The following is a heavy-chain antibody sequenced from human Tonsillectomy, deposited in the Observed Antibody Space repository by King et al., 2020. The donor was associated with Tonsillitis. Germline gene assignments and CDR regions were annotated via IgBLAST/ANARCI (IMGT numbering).Heavy chain of an antibody. CDR2: IFYSVST. D-gene: IGHD1-14*01. Sequence: QLQESGPGLVKPSQTLSLICTVSGGSISSGGYSWSWIRQPPGKGLEWIGYIFYSVSTFYNPSLKSRVFISLDKPKNQFSLELNSVTAADTAVYCCARSIPGARHHDAFDIWGQGTMVTVSS. CDR1: GGSISSGGYS. J-gene: IGHJ3*02. V-gene: IGHV4-30-4*01. CDR3: ARSIPGARHHDAFDI.